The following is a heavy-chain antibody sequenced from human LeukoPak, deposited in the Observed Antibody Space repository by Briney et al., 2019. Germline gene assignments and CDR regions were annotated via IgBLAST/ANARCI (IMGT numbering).Heavy chain of an antibody. CDR3: ARGKTYYYDSSGYQNCDY. CDR1: GGTFSSYA. CDR2: IIPIFGTA. V-gene: IGHV1-69*13. Sequence: AAPVKVSCKASGGTFSSYAISWVRQAPGQGLEWMGGIIPIFGTANYAQKFQGRVTITADESTSTAYIELSSLRSEDTAVYYCARGKTYYYDSSGYQNCDYWGQGTLVTVSS. J-gene: IGHJ4*02. D-gene: IGHD3-22*01.